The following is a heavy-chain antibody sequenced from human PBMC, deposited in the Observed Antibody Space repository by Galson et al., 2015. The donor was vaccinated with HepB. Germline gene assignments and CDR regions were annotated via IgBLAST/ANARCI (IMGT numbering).Heavy chain of an antibody. J-gene: IGHJ3*01. CDR2: INTDGSSI. V-gene: IGHV3-74*01. D-gene: IGHD4-23*01. CDR1: GFTFSAYW. CDR3: ARTLNGGNSIVAFDV. Sequence: SLRLSCAASGFTFSAYWMHWVRQIPGKGLVWVSRINTDGSSISYADSVKGRFTISRDNAKNTVYLQMNNLRAEDTAVYYCARTLNGGNSIVAFDVWGQGAMVTISS.